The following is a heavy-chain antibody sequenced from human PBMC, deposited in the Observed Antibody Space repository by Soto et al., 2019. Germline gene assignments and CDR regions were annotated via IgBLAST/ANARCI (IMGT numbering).Heavy chain of an antibody. CDR1: GFTFSSYA. CDR2: ISGSGGST. CDR3: AKDRHPRIAAAGRVYFDY. D-gene: IGHD6-13*01. V-gene: IGHV3-23*01. J-gene: IGHJ4*02. Sequence: GGSLRLSCAASGFTFSSYAMSWVRQAPGKGLEWVSAISGSGGSTYYADSVKGRFTISRDNSKNTLYLQMNSLRAEDTAVYYCAKDRHPRIAAAGRVYFDYWGQGTLVTVSS.